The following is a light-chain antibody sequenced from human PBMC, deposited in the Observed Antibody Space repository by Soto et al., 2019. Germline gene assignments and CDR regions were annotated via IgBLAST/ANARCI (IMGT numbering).Light chain of an antibody. Sequence: EIVMTQSPATLSVSPGERVTLSCRASQSVSSNLAWYQQKPGQAPRLLIYATSSRATGIPDRFSGSGSGTDFTLTISRLEPEDFAVYYCQQYGRSGTFGQGTKVDIK. CDR3: QQYGRSGT. J-gene: IGKJ1*01. CDR2: ATS. V-gene: IGKV3-20*01. CDR1: QSVSSN.